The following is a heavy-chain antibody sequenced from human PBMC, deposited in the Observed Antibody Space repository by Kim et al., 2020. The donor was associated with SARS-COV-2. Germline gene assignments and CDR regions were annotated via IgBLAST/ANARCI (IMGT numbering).Heavy chain of an antibody. D-gene: IGHD2-15*01. J-gene: IGHJ4*02. CDR2: ISWDGYTT. Sequence: GGSLRLSCAASGFTFDDFAMHWVRQAPGKGLECVSLISWDGYTTFYADSVKGRFTVSRDNNKNSLFLQMSSLKPEDSALYYCAKRGRGGFYLDYWGQGTRVTVSS. V-gene: IGHV3-43D*03. CDR1: GFTFDDFA. CDR3: AKRGRGGFYLDY.